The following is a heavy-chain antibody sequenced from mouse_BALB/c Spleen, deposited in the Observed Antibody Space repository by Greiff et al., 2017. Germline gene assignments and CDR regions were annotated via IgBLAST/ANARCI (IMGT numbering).Heavy chain of an antibody. J-gene: IGHJ1*01. CDR3: ARHGYYGSSFYWYFDV. D-gene: IGHD1-1*01. CDR2: IWSDGST. CDR1: GFSLTSYG. Sequence: VKLMESGPDLVAPSQSLSITCTVSGFSLTSYGVHWVRQPPGKGLEWLVVIWSDGSTTYNSALKSRLSISKDNSKSQVFLKMNSLQTDDTAMYYCARHGYYGSSFYWYFDVWGAGTTVTVSS. V-gene: IGHV2-6-2*01.